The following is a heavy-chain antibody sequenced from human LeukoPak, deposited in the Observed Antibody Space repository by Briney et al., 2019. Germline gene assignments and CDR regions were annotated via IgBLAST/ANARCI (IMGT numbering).Heavy chain of an antibody. V-gene: IGHV1-2*06. Sequence: ASVKVSCKASGGTYSSYAISWVRQAPGQGLEWMGRINPNSGGTNYAQKFQGRVTMTRDTSISTAYMELSRLRSDDTAVYYCARDLITMVRGVIYMDVWGKGTTVTVSS. CDR1: GGTYSSYA. D-gene: IGHD3-10*01. CDR3: ARDLITMVRGVIYMDV. J-gene: IGHJ6*03. CDR2: INPNSGGT.